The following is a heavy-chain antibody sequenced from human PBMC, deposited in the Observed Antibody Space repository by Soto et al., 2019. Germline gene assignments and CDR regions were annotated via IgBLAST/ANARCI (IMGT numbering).Heavy chain of an antibody. CDR3: ASSYGSGYRAFDY. CDR2: VNPIVRMS. D-gene: IGHD3-10*01. Sequence: QVPLVQSGAEVKRPGSSVMVSCKASGDTFDFYSINWMRQAPGRGIEWMGRVNPIVRMSNYAQKFQGRVTMTADRSTSTAYMELSSLRSEDTAIYYCASSYGSGYRAFDYWGQGALVTVSS. J-gene: IGHJ4*02. V-gene: IGHV1-69*02. CDR1: GDTFDFYS.